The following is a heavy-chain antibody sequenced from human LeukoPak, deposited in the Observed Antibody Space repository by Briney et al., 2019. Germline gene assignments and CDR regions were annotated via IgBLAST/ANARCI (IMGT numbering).Heavy chain of an antibody. CDR3: ARTPYSSGWYDY. CDR2: FDWDDEK. V-gene: IGHV2-70*01. J-gene: IGHJ4*02. D-gene: IGHD6-19*01. Sequence: SGPTLVNPTQTLTLACTFSGFSLSPSGLCVSWIRQPPGKALEWLTLFDWDDEKYYSTSLKTRLTISKDTSKHQVVLTIANMHPVGTATYYCARTPYSSGWYDYWGQGTLVPVSS. CDR1: GFSLSPSGLC.